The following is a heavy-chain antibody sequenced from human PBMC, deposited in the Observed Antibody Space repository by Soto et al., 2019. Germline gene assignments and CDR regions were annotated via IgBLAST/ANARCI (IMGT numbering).Heavy chain of an antibody. CDR3: AKGLGGAARPDYYYYYMDV. V-gene: IGHV3-23*01. CDR1: GFTFSSYA. CDR2: ISGSGGST. Sequence: GGSLRLSCAASGFTFSSYAMSWVRQAPGKGLEWVSAISGSGGSTYYADSVKGRFTISSDNSKNTLYLQMNSLRAEDTAVYYCAKGLGGAARPDYYYYYMDVWGKGTTVTVSS. J-gene: IGHJ6*03. D-gene: IGHD6-6*01.